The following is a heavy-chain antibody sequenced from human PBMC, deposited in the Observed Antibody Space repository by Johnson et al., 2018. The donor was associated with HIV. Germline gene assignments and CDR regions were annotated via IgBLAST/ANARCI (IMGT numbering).Heavy chain of an antibody. D-gene: IGHD2-15*01. CDR2: INSNTDGGTT. Sequence: VQLVESGGGLVQPGGSLRLSCAASGFTFSNAWMSWVRQAPGKGLEWVGRINSNTDGGTTDYAAPVKGRFTISRDDSKNTLYLQMNSLKTEDTAVYYCTTEWWSYAFDIWGQGTMVTVSS. J-gene: IGHJ3*02. CDR3: TTEWWSYAFDI. CDR1: GFTFSNAW. V-gene: IGHV3-15*01.